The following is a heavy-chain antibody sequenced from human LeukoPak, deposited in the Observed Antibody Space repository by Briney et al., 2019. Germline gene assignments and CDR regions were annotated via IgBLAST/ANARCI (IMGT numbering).Heavy chain of an antibody. D-gene: IGHD3-22*01. Sequence: ASVKVSCKASGFTFTSSAVQWVRQARGQRLEWTGWIVVGSGNTNYAQKFQERVTITRDMSTSTAYMELSSLRSEDTAVYYCAASPDYYDSSGYSYYFDYWGQGTLVTVSS. J-gene: IGHJ4*02. V-gene: IGHV1-58*01. CDR2: IVVGSGNT. CDR1: GFTFTSSA. CDR3: AASPDYYDSSGYSYYFDY.